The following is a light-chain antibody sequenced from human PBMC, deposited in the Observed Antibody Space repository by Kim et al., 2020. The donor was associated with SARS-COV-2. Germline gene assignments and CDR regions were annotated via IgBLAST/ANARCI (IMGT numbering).Light chain of an antibody. CDR2: ATG. CDR1: SGAVTSENF. V-gene: IGLV7-46*01. CDR3: LLSHSDSRV. Sequence: PGGPVTLTCDPSSGAVTSENFPAWFQQKPGQAPMTLIYATGNRHSWTPARFAGSLLGGKAALTLSAAQAEDEADYYCLLSHSDSRVFGGGTQLTVL. J-gene: IGLJ2*01.